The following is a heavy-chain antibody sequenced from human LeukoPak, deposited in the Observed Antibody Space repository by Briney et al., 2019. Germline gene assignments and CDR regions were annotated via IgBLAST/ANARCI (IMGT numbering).Heavy chain of an antibody. Sequence: AAVTVSCKASGYTFTGYYMHWMRQAHAQGLEWMGWINPNSGGTKYAQKFQGRVTMTSDASISTAYMELSSLRSDDTAVYYCASRPDQHLLYYFDYWGQGELVTVSS. D-gene: IGHD2-15*01. V-gene: IGHV1-2*02. J-gene: IGHJ4*02. CDR2: INPNSGGT. CDR3: ASRPDQHLLYYFDY. CDR1: GYTFTGYY.